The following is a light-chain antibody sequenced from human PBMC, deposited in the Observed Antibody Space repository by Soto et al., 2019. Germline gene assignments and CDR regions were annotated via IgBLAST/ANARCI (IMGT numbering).Light chain of an antibody. Sequence: QSVLTQSASVSGSPGQSITISCTGTSSDVGGYNYVSWYQQHPGKAPKLMIYGVTNRPSGVSNRFSGSKSGNTASLTISGLQAEDEADYYCSSYTSSTTLSVVFGGGTKLTVL. CDR2: GVT. V-gene: IGLV2-14*01. CDR3: SSYTSSTTLSVV. J-gene: IGLJ2*01. CDR1: SSDVGGYNY.